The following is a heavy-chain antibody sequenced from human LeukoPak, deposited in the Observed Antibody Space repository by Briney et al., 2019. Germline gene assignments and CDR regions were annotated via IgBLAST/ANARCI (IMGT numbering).Heavy chain of an antibody. V-gene: IGHV3-53*01. CDR2: IYSGGST. J-gene: IGHJ4*02. D-gene: IGHD6-19*01. Sequence: TGGSLRLSCAASGFTVRSNYMSWVRQAPGKGLEWVSVIYSGGSTYYADSVKGRFTISRDNSKDTLDLQMNSLRAEDTAVYYCAKEADSSGWYHDYWGQGTLVTVSS. CDR3: AKEADSSGWYHDY. CDR1: GFTVRSNY.